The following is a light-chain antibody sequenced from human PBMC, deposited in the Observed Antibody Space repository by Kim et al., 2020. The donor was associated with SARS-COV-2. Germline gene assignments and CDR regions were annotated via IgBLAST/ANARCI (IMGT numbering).Light chain of an antibody. Sequence: ALGPTVRTTRQGGSLRSYHASWYQQKPRQAPVLVIYGKNNRPSGIPDRFSGSSSGNTASLTITGAQAEDEADYYCNSRDSSGNHLVFGGGTKLTVL. CDR3: NSRDSSGNHLV. V-gene: IGLV3-19*01. J-gene: IGLJ3*02. CDR1: SLRSYH. CDR2: GKN.